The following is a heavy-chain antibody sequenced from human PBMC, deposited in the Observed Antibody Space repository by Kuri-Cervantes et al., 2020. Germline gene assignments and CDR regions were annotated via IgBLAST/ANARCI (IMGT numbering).Heavy chain of an antibody. V-gene: IGHV4-38-2*01. D-gene: IGHD3-3*01. CDR2: NYHSGST. CDR3: ATSSSAGRITVFGVLGPRELRH. CDR1: GYSISSGYY. J-gene: IGHJ1*01. Sequence: GSLRLSCAVSGYSISSGYYWGWLRQPPGKGLEWVGSNYHSGSTYYNPSLKSRVTISVDTSKNQFSLKLSSVIAADTAVYYCATSSSAGRITVFGVLGPRELRHWGQGTLVTVSS.